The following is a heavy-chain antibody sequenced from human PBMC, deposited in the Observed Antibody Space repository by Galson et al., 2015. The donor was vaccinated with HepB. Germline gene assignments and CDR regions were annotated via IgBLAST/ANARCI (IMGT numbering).Heavy chain of an antibody. Sequence: SVKVSCKASGGTFSSYAISWVRQAPGQGLEWMGGIIPIFGTANYAQKFQGRVTITADESTSTAYMELSSLRSEDTAVYYCASDLTTVTTSAAFDIWGQGTMVTVSS. J-gene: IGHJ3*02. CDR1: GGTFSSYA. V-gene: IGHV1-69*13. CDR2: IIPIFGTA. D-gene: IGHD4-17*01. CDR3: ASDLTTVTTSAAFDI.